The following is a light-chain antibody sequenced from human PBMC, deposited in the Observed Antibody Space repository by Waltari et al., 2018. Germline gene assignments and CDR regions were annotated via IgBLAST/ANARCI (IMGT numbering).Light chain of an antibody. V-gene: IGKV3-20*01. Sequence: EIVLTQSPGTLSLSPAERGTLSCRASQSVSRFLAWYQQKPGQAPRLPIYGASTRATGIPDRFSGSGSGTDFSLTISRLEPEDFAVYYCQKYDRLPATFGQGTKVEIK. CDR1: QSVSRF. J-gene: IGKJ1*01. CDR2: GAS. CDR3: QKYDRLPAT.